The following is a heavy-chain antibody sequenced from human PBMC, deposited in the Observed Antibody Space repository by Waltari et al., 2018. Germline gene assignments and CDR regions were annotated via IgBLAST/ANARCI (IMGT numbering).Heavy chain of an antibody. CDR1: GFTFSSSW. Sequence: EVQLVESGGGLVQPGGSLRLSCAASGFTFSSSWLSWVRQAPGKGLEWVANIKQDGSEKYYVDSVKGRFTISRDNAKNSLYLQMNSLRAEDTAVYYCARAPLHFDYWGQGTLVTVSS. CDR3: ARAPLHFDY. J-gene: IGHJ4*02. CDR2: IKQDGSEK. V-gene: IGHV3-7*03.